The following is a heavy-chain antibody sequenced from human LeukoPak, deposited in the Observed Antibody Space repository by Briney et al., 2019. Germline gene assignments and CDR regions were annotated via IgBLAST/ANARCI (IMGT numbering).Heavy chain of an antibody. CDR2: ISTHGTT. CDR3: ARDVTGTTNALDI. V-gene: IGHV4-4*07. CDR1: GTSITHYF. J-gene: IGHJ3*02. D-gene: IGHD1-20*01. Sequence: SETLSLTCSVSGTSITHYFWSWIRQSAEQRLEWIGRISTHGTTTYNPSLNSRVTMSRDTSRSQVSLKLTSVTAADTAIYFCARDVTGTTNALDIWGQGRMVTVSS.